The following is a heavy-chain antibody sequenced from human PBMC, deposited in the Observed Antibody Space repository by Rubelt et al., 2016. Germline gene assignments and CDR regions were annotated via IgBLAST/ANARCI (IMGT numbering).Heavy chain of an antibody. CDR2: IFHRGPT. CDR3: ARLQEERSTIDF. Sequence: QVQLQESGPGLVKPSGTLSLICAVSGDSISTNNWWTWVRQSPGKGLEWIGAIFHRGPTNNNPSLNSRVTISADTSNNQSSLEVVAVTAADTAVDYGARLQEERSTIDFWGQGTLVTVAS. D-gene: IGHD5-24*01. J-gene: IGHJ4*02. V-gene: IGHV4-4*02. CDR1: GDSISTNNW.